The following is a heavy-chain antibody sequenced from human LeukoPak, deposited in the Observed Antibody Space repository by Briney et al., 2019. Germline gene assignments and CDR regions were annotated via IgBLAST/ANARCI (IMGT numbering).Heavy chain of an antibody. CDR2: IVPMFGTT. D-gene: IGHD2-15*01. Sequence: ASVRVSCKASGGTFSSYDVSWLRQAPGQGLEWMGKIVPMFGTTNSAQKFQGRTKITTDESTSTVYLEVSSLRSEDTAVYYCAGDRCSGGHCYHDHWGQGTLVTVSS. V-gene: IGHV1-69*05. CDR3: AGDRCSGGHCYHDH. J-gene: IGHJ4*01. CDR1: GGTFSSYD.